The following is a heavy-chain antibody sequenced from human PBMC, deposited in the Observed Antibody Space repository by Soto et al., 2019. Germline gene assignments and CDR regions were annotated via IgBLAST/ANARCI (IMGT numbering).Heavy chain of an antibody. D-gene: IGHD2-21*02. V-gene: IGHV3-48*02. CDR3: ARIAYCSGDCCHYYFYHYAMDV. Sequence: GGYLRLSCAASGFTFSSYAMNWVRQLPGKGLEWVSFISGRGTTTYYADSVKGRFTISRDNVENSLSLQVNSLRDEDSATYHCARIAYCSGDCCHYYFYHYAMDVWGQGSTVIVSS. CDR1: GFTFSSYA. J-gene: IGHJ6*02. CDR2: ISGRGTTT.